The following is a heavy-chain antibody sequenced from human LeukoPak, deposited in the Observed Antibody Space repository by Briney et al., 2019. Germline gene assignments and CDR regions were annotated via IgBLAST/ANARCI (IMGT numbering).Heavy chain of an antibody. CDR1: GGSISSYY. D-gene: IGHD2-2*01. CDR3: AGGRVVVVPAAISYYYYGMDV. V-gene: IGHV4-59*01. Sequence: SETLSLTCTVSGGSISSYYWSWIRQPPGKGLEWIGYIYYSGSTNYNPSLKSRVTISVDTSKNQFSLKLSSVTAAGTAVYYCAGGRVVVVPAAISYYYYGMDVWGQGTTVTVSS. CDR2: IYYSGST. J-gene: IGHJ6*02.